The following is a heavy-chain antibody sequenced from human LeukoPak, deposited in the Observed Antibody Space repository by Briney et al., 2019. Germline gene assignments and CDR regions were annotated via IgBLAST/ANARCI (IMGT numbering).Heavy chain of an antibody. CDR3: ARVKDGYNYFDY. CDR2: IYYTGST. CDR1: GGSFTFNH. Sequence: SETLSLNCTVSGGSFTFNHWSWIRQPPGRELEWIGYIYYTGSTVNNPSLQSRLSMSIDTSKNQFSLKLSSVTAADTGVYYCARVKDGYNYFDYWGQGSLVTVSS. J-gene: IGHJ4*02. V-gene: IGHV4-59*01. D-gene: IGHD5-24*01.